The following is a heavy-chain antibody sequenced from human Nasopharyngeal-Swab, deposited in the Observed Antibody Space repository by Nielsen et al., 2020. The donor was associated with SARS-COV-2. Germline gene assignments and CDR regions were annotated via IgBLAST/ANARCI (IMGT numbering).Heavy chain of an antibody. CDR2: INTNTGNP. V-gene: IGHV7-4-1*02. CDR1: GYTFTSYA. Sequence: ASVKVSCKASGYTFTSYAMNWVRQATGQGLEWMGWINTNTGNPTYAQGFTGRFVFSLDTSVSTAYLQISSLKAEDTAVYYCASPQMLLWFGELFGFAFDIWGQGTMVTVSS. CDR3: ASPQMLLWFGELFGFAFDI. J-gene: IGHJ3*02. D-gene: IGHD3-10*01.